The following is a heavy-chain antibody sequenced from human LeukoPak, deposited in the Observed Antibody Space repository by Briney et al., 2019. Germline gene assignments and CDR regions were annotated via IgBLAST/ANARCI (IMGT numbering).Heavy chain of an antibody. J-gene: IGHJ4*02. Sequence: GGSLRLSCAASKFASSSNVMHWVRQAPGKGLEWVAVMSHDGSNEYYADSVKGRFTISRDNSKNTLSLQMNSLRAEDTAVYYCCASISGEKSFDYWGQGTLVTVSS. CDR3: CASISGEKSFDY. V-gene: IGHV3-30*04. D-gene: IGHD3-10*01. CDR1: KFASSSNV. CDR2: MSHDGSNE.